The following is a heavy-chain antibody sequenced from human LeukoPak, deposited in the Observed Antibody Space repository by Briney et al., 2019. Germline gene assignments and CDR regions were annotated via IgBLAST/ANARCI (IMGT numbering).Heavy chain of an antibody. D-gene: IGHD4-17*01. CDR2: IFSGGNT. J-gene: IGHJ1*01. CDR3: ARDEPLGGDYGDTHQGHGYFQH. V-gene: IGHV4-39*07. Sequence: PSETLSLTCTVSGVSISNSRSFWGWIRQPPGTGLEWIVSIFSGGNTYYNPSLSSRVSISIDMSKNQFSLKLSSVTAADTAVYYCARDEPLGGDYGDTHQGHGYFQHWGQGTLVTVSS. CDR1: GVSISNSRSF.